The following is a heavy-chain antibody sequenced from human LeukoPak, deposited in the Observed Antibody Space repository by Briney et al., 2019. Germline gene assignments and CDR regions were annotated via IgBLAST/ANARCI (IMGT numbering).Heavy chain of an antibody. CDR2: ISSSSAYI. CDR3: ARIAADQYYFDY. V-gene: IGHV3-21*01. CDR1: GFIFSDYS. J-gene: IGHJ4*02. D-gene: IGHD6-13*01. Sequence: GGSLRLSCVASGFIFSDYSMDWVRQAPGKGLEWVSSISSSSAYIFYSDSVKGRFTISRDNAKNSLYLQMNSLRAEDTAVYYCARIAADQYYFDYWGQGTLVTVSS.